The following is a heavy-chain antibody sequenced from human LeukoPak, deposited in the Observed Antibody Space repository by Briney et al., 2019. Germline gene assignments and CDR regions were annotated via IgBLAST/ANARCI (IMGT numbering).Heavy chain of an antibody. V-gene: IGHV3-9*01. D-gene: IGHD2-21*01. CDR2: ISWNSGSI. CDR3: ARRIQI. CDR1: GFTFDDYA. J-gene: IGHJ4*02. Sequence: PGRSLRLSCAASGFTFDDYAMHWVRQAPGKGLEWVSGISWNSGSIGYADSVKGRFTISRDNAKNSLYLLMNSLRAEDTAVYYCARRIQIWGQGTLVTVSS.